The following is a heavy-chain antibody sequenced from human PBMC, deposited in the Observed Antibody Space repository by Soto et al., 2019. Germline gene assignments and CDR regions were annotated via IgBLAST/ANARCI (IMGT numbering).Heavy chain of an antibody. CDR2: ISSSSSYI. CDR3: ASAPLDGELSLWTPPDDAFDI. V-gene: IGHV3-21*01. Sequence: PGGSLRVSCSTSGFTFSSYSINWVRPAPGKGLEWVSSISSSSSYIYYADSVKGRFTISRDNAKNSLYLQMNSLRAEDTAVYYCASAPLDGELSLWTPPDDAFDIWGQGTMVTVSS. D-gene: IGHD3-16*02. CDR1: GFTFSSYS. J-gene: IGHJ3*02.